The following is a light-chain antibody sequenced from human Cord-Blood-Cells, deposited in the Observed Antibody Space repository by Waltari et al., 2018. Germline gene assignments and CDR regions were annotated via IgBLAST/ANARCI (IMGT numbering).Light chain of an antibody. CDR3: SSDAGSNNWV. J-gene: IGLJ3*02. Sequence: QSALTQPPSASGSPGQSVTISCTGTSSDVGGYNYVSWYQQHPGKAPKLMIDEVSKRPSGVPDGFAGSKSGNTASLTVSGLQAEDEADYYCSSDAGSNNWVFGGGTKLTVL. CDR2: EVS. V-gene: IGLV2-8*01. CDR1: SSDVGGYNY.